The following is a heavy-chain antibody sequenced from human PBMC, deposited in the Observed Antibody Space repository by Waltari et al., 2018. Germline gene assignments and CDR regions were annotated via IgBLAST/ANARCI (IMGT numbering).Heavy chain of an antibody. J-gene: IGHJ4*02. D-gene: IGHD3-22*01. CDR2: FIPLSGSQ. CDR3: ARGYRYDSSERFYLDH. Sequence: QVQLAQSGAEVKSPGSSVTISCKASGLSIRGYTSSWVRTAPGQGLEWMGGFIPLSGSQIYTQKFQGRLTISADGSTRTTVMELRNLRYEDTAVYFCARGYRYDSSERFYLDHWGQGTPVIVSS. V-gene: IGHV1-69*12. CDR1: GLSIRGYT.